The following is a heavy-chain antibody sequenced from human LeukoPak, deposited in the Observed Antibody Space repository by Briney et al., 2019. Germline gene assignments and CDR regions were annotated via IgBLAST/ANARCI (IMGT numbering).Heavy chain of an antibody. V-gene: IGHV3-21*01. J-gene: IGHJ5*02. CDR3: AREMLAAVAAQS. CDR1: GFMFSSYS. D-gene: IGHD6-19*01. CDR2: ITSSSSYI. Sequence: GGSLRLSCAASGFMFSSYSMNWVRQAPGKGLEWVSSITSSSSYIYYADSVKGRFTISRDNAKNSLYLQMNSLRAEDTAVYYCAREMLAAVAAQSWGQGTLVTVSS.